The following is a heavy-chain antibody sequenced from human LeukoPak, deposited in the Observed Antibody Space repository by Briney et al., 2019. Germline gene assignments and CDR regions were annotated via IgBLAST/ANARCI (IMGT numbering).Heavy chain of an antibody. CDR2: INHSGST. Sequence: SETLSLTCAVYGGSFSGYYWSWIRQPPGKGLEWIGEINHSGSTNYNPSLKSRVTISVDTSKNQFSLKLSSVTAADTAVYYCARGRIRSTRMWFDPWGQGSLVTVSS. D-gene: IGHD3-16*02. V-gene: IGHV4-34*01. CDR3: ARGRIRSTRMWFDP. J-gene: IGHJ5*02. CDR1: GGSFSGYY.